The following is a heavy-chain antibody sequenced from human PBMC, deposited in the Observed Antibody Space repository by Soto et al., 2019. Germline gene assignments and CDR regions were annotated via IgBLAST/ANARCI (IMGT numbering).Heavy chain of an antibody. D-gene: IGHD3-10*02. Sequence: QVQLQESGPGLVKPSGTLSLTCAVSGGSISSSNWWSWVRQPPGKGLDWIGEFDHSGSTNYNPSLKSRVTISVDKSKNQFSLKLSSVTDADTAVYYCARDEQGKGVFGETYYGMDVWGQGTTVTVS. CDR1: GGSISSSNW. CDR3: ARDEQGKGVFGETYYGMDV. J-gene: IGHJ6*02. V-gene: IGHV4-4*02. CDR2: FDHSGST.